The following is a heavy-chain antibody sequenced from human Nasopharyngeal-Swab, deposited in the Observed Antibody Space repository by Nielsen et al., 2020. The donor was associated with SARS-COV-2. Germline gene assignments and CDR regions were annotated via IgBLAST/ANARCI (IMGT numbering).Heavy chain of an antibody. CDR2: IYYSGST. D-gene: IGHD3-22*01. J-gene: IGHJ5*02. V-gene: IGHV4-59*01. Sequence: SETLSLTCTVPGGSISSYYWSWIRQPPGKGLEWIGYIYYSGSTNYNPSLKSRVTISVDTSKNQFSLKLSSVTAADTAVYYCASITMIGNWFDPWGQGTLVTVSS. CDR1: GGSISSYY. CDR3: ASITMIGNWFDP.